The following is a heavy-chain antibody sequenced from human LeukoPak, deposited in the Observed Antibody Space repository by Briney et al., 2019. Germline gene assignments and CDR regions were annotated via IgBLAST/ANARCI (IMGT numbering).Heavy chain of an antibody. J-gene: IGHJ4*02. V-gene: IGHV4-34*01. CDR1: GGSFSGYY. CDR3: ARVKAGYYGSGSYNFDC. CDR2: INHSGST. D-gene: IGHD3-10*01. Sequence: SETLSLTCAVYGGSFSGYYWSWIRQPPGKGLEWIGEINHSGSTNYNPSLKSRVTISVDTSKNQFSLKLSSVTAADTAVYYCARVKAGYYGSGSYNFDCWGQGTLVTVSS.